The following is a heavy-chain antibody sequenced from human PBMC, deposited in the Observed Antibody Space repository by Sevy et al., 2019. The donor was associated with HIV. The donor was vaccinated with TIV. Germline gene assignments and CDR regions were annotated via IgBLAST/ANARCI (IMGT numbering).Heavy chain of an antibody. J-gene: IGHJ4*02. Sequence: SESLSLTCTVSGGSISSSSYYCGWIRQPPGKGLEWIGSLYSTGSTSYNPSLRSRATVSADTSKNQFSLKLDSVIATDTAVYYCARTSTSPINYFDYWGQGTLVTVSS. D-gene: IGHD1-26*01. CDR3: ARTSTSPINYFDY. CDR2: LYSTGST. CDR1: GGSISSSSYY. V-gene: IGHV4-39*01.